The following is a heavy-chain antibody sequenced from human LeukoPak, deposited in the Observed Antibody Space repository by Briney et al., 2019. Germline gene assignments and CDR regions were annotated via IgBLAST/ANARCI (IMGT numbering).Heavy chain of an antibody. CDR1: GFIFSDYY. J-gene: IGHJ6*03. Sequence: GGSLRLSCTASGFIFSDYYMGWIRQAPGRGLEWVANINQDGSGKYYVDSVKGRFTISRDNAKNSLYLQMNSLRAEDTAVYYCASRYYSGWYYYYYYMDVWGKGTTVTVSS. CDR2: INQDGSGK. D-gene: IGHD6-19*01. V-gene: IGHV3-7*01. CDR3: ASRYYSGWYYYYYYMDV.